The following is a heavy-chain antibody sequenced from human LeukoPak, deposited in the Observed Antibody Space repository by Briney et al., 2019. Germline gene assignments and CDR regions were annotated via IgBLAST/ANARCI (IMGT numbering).Heavy chain of an antibody. V-gene: IGHV4-59*01. CDR3: AGSAYYYDSSGLDY. D-gene: IGHD3-22*01. J-gene: IGHJ4*02. CDR2: IYYSGST. CDR1: GGSISSYY. Sequence: SETLSLTCSVSGGSISSYYWSWIRQPPGKGLEWIGYIYYSGSTNYNPSLKSRVTISVDTSKNQFSLKLSSVTAADTAVYYCAGSAYYYDSSGLDYWGQGTLVTVSS.